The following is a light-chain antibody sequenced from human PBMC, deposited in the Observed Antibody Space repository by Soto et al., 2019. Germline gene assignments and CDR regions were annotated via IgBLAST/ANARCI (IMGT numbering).Light chain of an antibody. J-gene: IGKJ1*01. Sequence: KVMTQSPATLSLSPGERAPLSCRASQSVSSSLAWYQQKPGQAPRLLIYGASTRATGIPARLSGSGSGTEFTLTIKSLQSEDFAVYYCQQYNNWWTFGQGTKVDIK. CDR2: GAS. CDR3: QQYNNWWT. CDR1: QSVSSS. V-gene: IGKV3-15*01.